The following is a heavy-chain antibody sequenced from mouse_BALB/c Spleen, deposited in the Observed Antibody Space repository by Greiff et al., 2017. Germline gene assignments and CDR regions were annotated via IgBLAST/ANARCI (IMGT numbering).Heavy chain of an antibody. D-gene: IGHD1-1*01. J-gene: IGHJ1*01. V-gene: IGHV5-6-4*01. CDR2: ISSGGSYT. CDR3: TRYYYGSSYWYFDV. CDR1: GFTFSSYT. Sequence: EVQGVESGGGLVQPGGSLKLSCAASGFTFSSYTMSWVRQTPEKRLEWVATISSGGSYTYYPDSVKGRFTISRDNAKNTLYLQMSSLKSEDTAMYYCTRYYYGSSYWYFDVWGAGTTVTVSS.